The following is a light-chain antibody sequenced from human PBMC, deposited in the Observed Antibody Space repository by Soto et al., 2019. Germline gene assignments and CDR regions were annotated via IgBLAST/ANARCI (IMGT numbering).Light chain of an antibody. V-gene: IGKV3-20*01. Sequence: EIVLTPSPGTLSLSPGERATLSCRASQSVSSSSYLAWYQQKPGQAPRLLIYGASSRATGIPDRFSGSGSATDFTLTISRLEPEDFAVYYCRQYGSSPAYTFGQGTKLEIK. CDR2: GAS. J-gene: IGKJ2*01. CDR3: RQYGSSPAYT. CDR1: QSVSSSSY.